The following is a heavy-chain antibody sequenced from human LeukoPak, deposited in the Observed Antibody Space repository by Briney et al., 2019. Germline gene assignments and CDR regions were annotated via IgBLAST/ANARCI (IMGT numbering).Heavy chain of an antibody. Sequence: PGGSLRLSCAASGFTFSTYWMSWVRQAPGKGLEWVANIRQDGSKIYYVDSVKGRFTISRDNAKNSLYLQMNNLRAEDTAVYYCARGGYSYGPEVDYWGQGTLVTVSS. V-gene: IGHV3-7*01. CDR3: ARGGYSYGPEVDY. J-gene: IGHJ4*02. D-gene: IGHD5-18*01. CDR2: IRQDGSKI. CDR1: GFTFSTYW.